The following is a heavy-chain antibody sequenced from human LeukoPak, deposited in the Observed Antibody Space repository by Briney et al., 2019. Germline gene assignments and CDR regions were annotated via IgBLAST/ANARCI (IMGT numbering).Heavy chain of an antibody. Sequence: SVKVSCKASGGTFSSYAISWVRQAPGQGLEWMGGIIPIFGTANYAQKFQGRVTITADESTSTAYMELRSLRSDDTAVYYCARANGDSSYFDYWGQGTLATVSS. J-gene: IGHJ4*02. D-gene: IGHD4-17*01. CDR3: ARANGDSSYFDY. CDR1: GGTFSSYA. CDR2: IIPIFGTA. V-gene: IGHV1-69*13.